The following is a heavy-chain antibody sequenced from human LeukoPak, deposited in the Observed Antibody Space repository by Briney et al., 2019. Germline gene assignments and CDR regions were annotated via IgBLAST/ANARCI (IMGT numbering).Heavy chain of an antibody. J-gene: IGHJ4*02. Sequence: GGSLRLSCAASGFTFISYAMSWVRQAPGKGLEWVSAISGSGGSTYYADSVKGRFTISRDNSKNTLYLQMNSLRAEDTAVYYCAKGAWASRYYYDSSGYYYSFDYWGQGTLVTVSS. D-gene: IGHD3-22*01. CDR2: ISGSGGST. V-gene: IGHV3-23*01. CDR1: GFTFISYA. CDR3: AKGAWASRYYYDSSGYYYSFDY.